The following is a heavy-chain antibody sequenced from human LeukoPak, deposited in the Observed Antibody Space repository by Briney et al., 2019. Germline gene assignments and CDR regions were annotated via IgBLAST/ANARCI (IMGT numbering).Heavy chain of an antibody. Sequence: SETLSLTCTVSGGSISSSSYYWGWIRQPPGKGLEWIGYIYYSGSTNYNPSLKSRVTISVDTSKNQFSLKLSSVTAADTAVYYCARGSSSSWKVDYWGQGTLVTVSS. V-gene: IGHV4-61*05. CDR2: IYYSGST. CDR1: GGSISSSSYY. J-gene: IGHJ4*02. D-gene: IGHD6-13*01. CDR3: ARGSSSSWKVDY.